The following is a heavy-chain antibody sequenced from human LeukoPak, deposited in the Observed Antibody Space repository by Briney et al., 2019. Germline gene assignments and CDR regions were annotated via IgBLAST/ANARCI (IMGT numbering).Heavy chain of an antibody. CDR1: RFTFSSAW. Sequence: GGSLRLSCEASRFTFSSAWMSWVRQAPGKGLEWVGRIKSKADGGAIDYAARVKGRFSVSRDDSENIFYLQMNSLKTEDTGVYYCTTAPYDGKDYWGQGTLVTVSS. V-gene: IGHV3-15*01. J-gene: IGHJ4*02. CDR2: IKSKADGGAI. CDR3: TTAPYDGKDY. D-gene: IGHD4-23*01.